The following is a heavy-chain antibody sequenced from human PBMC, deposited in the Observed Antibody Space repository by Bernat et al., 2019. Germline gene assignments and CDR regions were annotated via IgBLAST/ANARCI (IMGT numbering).Heavy chain of an antibody. CDR2: IYSGGST. V-gene: IGHV3-53*01. D-gene: IGHD3-16*01. J-gene: IGHJ3*02. CDR3: ARDSHRGLGAFDI. CDR1: GCTVSSNY. Sequence: EVQLVESGGGLIQPGGSLRLSCAASGCTVSSNYMSWVRQAPGKGLEWVSVIYSGGSTYYADSVNGRFPISRDNPKNTLYLPMNSLRAEDTAVYYCARDSHRGLGAFDIWGHGTMVTVSS.